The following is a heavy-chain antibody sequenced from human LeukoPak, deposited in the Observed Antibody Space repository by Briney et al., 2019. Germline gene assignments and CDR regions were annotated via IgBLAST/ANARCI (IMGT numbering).Heavy chain of an antibody. CDR2: IYSGGST. Sequence: TGGSLRLSCAASGFTVSSNYMSWVRQAPGKGLEWVSVIYSGGSTYYADSVKGRFTISRDNAKKSLYLQMNSLRAEDTAVYYCAYDILSGYLGYWGQGTLVTVSS. V-gene: IGHV3-53*01. D-gene: IGHD3-9*01. J-gene: IGHJ4*02. CDR1: GFTVSSNY. CDR3: AYDILSGYLGY.